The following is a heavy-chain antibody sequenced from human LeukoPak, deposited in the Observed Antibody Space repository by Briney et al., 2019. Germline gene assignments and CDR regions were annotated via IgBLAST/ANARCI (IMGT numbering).Heavy chain of an antibody. CDR3: AKGISSSWYRGYYYYMDV. D-gene: IGHD6-13*01. J-gene: IGHJ6*03. CDR1: GFTFSSYA. Sequence: GGSLRLSCEASGFTFSSYAMSWVRQAPGKGLEWVSAISGSGGSTYYADSVKGRFTISRDNSKNTLYLQMNSLRAEDTAVYYCAKGISSSWYRGYYYYMDVWGKGTTVTVSS. CDR2: ISGSGGST. V-gene: IGHV3-23*01.